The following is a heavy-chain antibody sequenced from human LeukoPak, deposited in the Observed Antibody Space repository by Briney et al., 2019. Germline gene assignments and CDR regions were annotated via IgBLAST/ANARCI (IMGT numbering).Heavy chain of an antibody. D-gene: IGHD3-10*01. CDR2: MNPNSGNT. Sequence: ASVKVSCKASGYTFTSYDVNWVRQATGQGLEWMGWMNPNSGNTGYAQKFQGRVTMIRNTSISTAYMELSSLRSEDTAVYYCARGLTMVRGVIGYWGQGTLVTVSS. J-gene: IGHJ4*02. V-gene: IGHV1-8*01. CDR3: ARGLTMVRGVIGY. CDR1: GYTFTSYD.